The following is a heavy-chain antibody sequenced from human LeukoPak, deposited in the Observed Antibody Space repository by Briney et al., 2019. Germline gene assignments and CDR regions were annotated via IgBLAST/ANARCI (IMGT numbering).Heavy chain of an antibody. D-gene: IGHD3-16*01. Sequence: ASVKVSCKASGYTFTSYYMHWVRQAPGQGLEWMGIINPSGGSTSYAQKFQGRVTMTTDTSTSTAYMELRSLRSDDTAVYYCARVWGSVGYYFDYWGQGTLVTVSS. CDR2: INPSGGST. CDR3: ARVWGSVGYYFDY. V-gene: IGHV1-46*01. J-gene: IGHJ4*02. CDR1: GYTFTSYY.